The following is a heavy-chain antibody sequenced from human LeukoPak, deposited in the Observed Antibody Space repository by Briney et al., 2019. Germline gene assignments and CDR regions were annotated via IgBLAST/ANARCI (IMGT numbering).Heavy chain of an antibody. V-gene: IGHV4-38-2*01. CDR2: IYHGGST. D-gene: IGHD2-2*01. CDR3: ARHGPDIVPVPSVIWFDP. CDR1: GYSITSGYY. Sequence: PSETLSLTCAVSGYSITSGYYWGWIRQPPGKGLEWIGSIYHGGSTYSNPSLKSRVTISVDTSKNQFSLKLTSVTAADTAVYYCARHGPDIVPVPSVIWFDPWGQGTLVTVSS. J-gene: IGHJ5*02.